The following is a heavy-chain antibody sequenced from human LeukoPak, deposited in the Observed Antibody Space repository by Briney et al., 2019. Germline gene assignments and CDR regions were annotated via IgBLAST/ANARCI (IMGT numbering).Heavy chain of an antibody. CDR2: INPKSGGT. V-gene: IGHV1-2*02. D-gene: IGHD3-22*01. J-gene: IGHJ4*02. Sequence: GASVKVSCKTSGYTFSDYSIHWVRQAPGQGLEWMGWINPKSGGTNYARKFQGGVTMTRDTSISTAYMELSRLRSDDTAVYYCATIPIYYDSSGYSWGGQGTLVTVSS. CDR3: ATIPIYYDSSGYSW. CDR1: GYTFSDYS.